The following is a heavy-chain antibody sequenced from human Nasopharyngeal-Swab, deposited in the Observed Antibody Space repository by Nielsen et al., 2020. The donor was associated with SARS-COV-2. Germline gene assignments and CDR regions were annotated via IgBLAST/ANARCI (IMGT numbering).Heavy chain of an antibody. CDR1: GFTFSSYA. Sequence: GESLKISCAASGFTFSSYAMHWVRQAPGKGLEWVAVISYDGSNKYYADSVKGRFTISRDNSKNTLYLQMNSLRAEGTAVYYCASAYGGSYWYFDLWGRGTLVTASS. CDR2: ISYDGSNK. J-gene: IGHJ2*01. V-gene: IGHV3-30-3*01. D-gene: IGHD4-23*01. CDR3: ASAYGGSYWYFDL.